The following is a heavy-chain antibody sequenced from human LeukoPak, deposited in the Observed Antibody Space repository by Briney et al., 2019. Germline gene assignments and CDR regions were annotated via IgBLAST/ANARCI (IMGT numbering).Heavy chain of an antibody. CDR2: IGGGGGST. CDR3: AKGSYDSGDHYFDY. CDR1: GFTFSSYA. D-gene: IGHD4-17*01. J-gene: IGHJ4*02. V-gene: IGHV3-23*01. Sequence: PGGSLRLSCAASGFTFSSYAMSWVRQAPGKGLEWVSAIGGGGGSTYYADSVKGRFTISRDNSKNTLYLQMNSLRAEDTAVYYCAKGSYDSGDHYFDYWGQGTLVTVSS.